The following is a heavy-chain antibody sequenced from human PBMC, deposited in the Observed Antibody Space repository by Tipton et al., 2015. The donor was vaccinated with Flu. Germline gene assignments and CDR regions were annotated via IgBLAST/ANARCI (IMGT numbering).Heavy chain of an antibody. D-gene: IGHD6-19*01. J-gene: IGHJ3*02. Sequence: TLSLTCTVSGYFINSGYYWGWIRQSPGEGLQWIASIYRTGSTYYNPSLKSRVTMSVDTTKNLFYLKLTSVTAADTAVYYCARALNSGREYAFDIWGQGAGVPVSS. CDR3: ARALNSGREYAFDI. CDR1: GYFINSGYY. CDR2: IYRTGST. V-gene: IGHV4-38-2*02.